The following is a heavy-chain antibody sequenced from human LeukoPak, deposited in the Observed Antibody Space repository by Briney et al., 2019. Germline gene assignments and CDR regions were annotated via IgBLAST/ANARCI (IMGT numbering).Heavy chain of an antibody. V-gene: IGHV4-61*02. J-gene: IGHJ3*02. CDR1: GGSISSGSYY. CDR3: ARAPSELDI. CDR2: IYTSGST. Sequence: SETLSLTCTVSGGSISSGSYYWSWIRQPAGKGLEWIGRIYTSGSTNYNPSLKSRVTISVDTPKNQFSLKLSSVTAADTAVYYCARAPSELDIWGQGTMVTVSS.